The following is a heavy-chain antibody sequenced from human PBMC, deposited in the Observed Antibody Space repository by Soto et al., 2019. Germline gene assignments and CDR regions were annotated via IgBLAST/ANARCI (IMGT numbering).Heavy chain of an antibody. CDR2: IYWDDDK. CDR1: GFSLSTSGVG. J-gene: IGHJ5*02. CDR3: AHTPLSSSWYEGVFWFDP. Sequence: QITLKESGPTLVKPTQTLTLTCTFSGFSLSTSGVGVGWIRQPPGKALEWLALIYWDDDKRYSPSLKSRLTITKDTSKNQVVLTMTNMDPVDTATYYCAHTPLSSSWYEGVFWFDPWGQGTLVTVSS. D-gene: IGHD6-13*01. V-gene: IGHV2-5*02.